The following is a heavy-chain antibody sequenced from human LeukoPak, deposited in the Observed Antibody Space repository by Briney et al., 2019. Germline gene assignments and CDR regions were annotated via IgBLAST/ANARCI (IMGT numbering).Heavy chain of an antibody. CDR3: AKDSSGYYYGNWFDP. CDR2: IYHSGST. J-gene: IGHJ5*02. CDR1: GYSISSGYY. Sequence: PSETLSLTCAVSGYSISSGYYWGWIRQPRGKGLEWIGSIYHSGSTYYNPSLKSRVTISVDTSKNQFSLKLSSVTAADTAVYYCAKDSSGYYYGNWFDPWGQGTLVTVSS. V-gene: IGHV4-38-2*01. D-gene: IGHD3-22*01.